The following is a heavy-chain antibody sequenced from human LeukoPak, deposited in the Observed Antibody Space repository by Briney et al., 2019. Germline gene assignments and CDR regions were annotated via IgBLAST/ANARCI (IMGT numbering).Heavy chain of an antibody. D-gene: IGHD3-10*01. CDR3: AREGGYFGSGSFFDS. Sequence: ASVKVSCKASGYSFNNYDINWVRQVAGQGLEWVGWMQPNSGNTGLALRFQGRLTITRDMSISTVYLELSSLTSEDTAVYYCAREGGYFGSGSFFDSWGQGTLVTVSS. CDR1: GYSFNNYD. CDR2: MQPNSGNT. V-gene: IGHV1-8*03. J-gene: IGHJ4*02.